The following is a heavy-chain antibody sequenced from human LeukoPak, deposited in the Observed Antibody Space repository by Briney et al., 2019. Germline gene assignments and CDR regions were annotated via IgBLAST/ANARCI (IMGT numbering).Heavy chain of an antibody. CDR1: GGVFTTYA. CDR3: TIIPNVILFTHYFEY. J-gene: IGHJ4*02. CDR2: IIPFLGTT. Sequence: SVKVSCKASGGVFTTYAVSWVRQAPGQGLEWMGSIIPFLGTTNYAQKFQGRVTITADEPTRTAYMELTYVRPDDTAVYYCTIIPNVILFTHYFEYWGQGTLVTVSS. D-gene: IGHD2-21*01. V-gene: IGHV1-69*11.